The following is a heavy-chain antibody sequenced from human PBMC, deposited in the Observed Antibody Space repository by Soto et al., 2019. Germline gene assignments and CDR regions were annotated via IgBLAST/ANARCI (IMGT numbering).Heavy chain of an antibody. Sequence: QVQLVESGGGVVQPGRSLRLSCAASGFTFSSYAMHWVRQAPGKGLEWVAVISYDGSNKYYADSVKGRFTISRDNSKNTLYLQMNSLRAEDTAVYYCARDLEVAVAGALGQGTLVTVSS. V-gene: IGHV3-30-3*01. D-gene: IGHD6-19*01. J-gene: IGHJ5*02. CDR1: GFTFSSYA. CDR3: ARDLEVAVAGA. CDR2: ISYDGSNK.